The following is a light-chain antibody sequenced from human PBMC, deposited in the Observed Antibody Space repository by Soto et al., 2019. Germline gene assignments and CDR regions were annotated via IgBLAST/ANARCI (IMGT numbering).Light chain of an antibody. Sequence: ETVLTQSPGTLSLSPGERATLSRRASQSVSSNYLAWYQQKPGQAPRLLMYGASTRATGIPDRFSDSGSGTDFTLTISRLEPEDFAVYYCQQFGRSPPSWTFGQGTKVEIK. CDR3: QQFGRSPPSWT. CDR2: GAS. CDR1: QSVSSNY. V-gene: IGKV3-20*01. J-gene: IGKJ1*01.